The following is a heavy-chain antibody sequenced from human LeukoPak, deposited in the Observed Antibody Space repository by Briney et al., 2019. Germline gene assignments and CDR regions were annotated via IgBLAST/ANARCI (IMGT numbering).Heavy chain of an antibody. V-gene: IGHV3-48*04. CDR2: ITGSSSTI. J-gene: IGHJ4*02. CDR3: ASSSGHLDY. D-gene: IGHD6-19*01. CDR1: GFTFSSYS. Sequence: PGGSLRLSWAASGFTFSSYSMNWVRQAPGKGLEWLSYITGSSSTIYYADSVKGRFTISRDNAKNSLYLQMNSLRAEDTAVYYCASSSGHLDYWGQGTLVTVSS.